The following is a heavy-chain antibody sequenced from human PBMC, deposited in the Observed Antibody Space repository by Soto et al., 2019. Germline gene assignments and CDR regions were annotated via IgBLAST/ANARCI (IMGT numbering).Heavy chain of an antibody. CDR3: TTGGYSYVAALDY. CDR2: IKSKTGGGTT. J-gene: IGHJ4*02. Sequence: EVQLVESGGGLVKPGGSLRLSCAASGFSFRNAWMSWVRQAPGKGLEWVGRIKSKTGGGTTDYAAPVKGRFTISRDDSKNTLFLQMSSLKTEDTAVFYCTTGGYSYVAALDYWGQGILVTVSS. D-gene: IGHD5-18*01. CDR1: GFSFRNAW. V-gene: IGHV3-15*01.